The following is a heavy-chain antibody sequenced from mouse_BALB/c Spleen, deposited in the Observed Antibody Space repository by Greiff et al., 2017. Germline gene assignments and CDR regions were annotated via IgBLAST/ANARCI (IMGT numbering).Heavy chain of an antibody. Sequence: VQLQQSGAELVRPGASVKLSCKASGFNITDYYMHWVKQRPEQGLEWIGWIDPENGNTIYDPKFQGKASITADTSSNTAYLQLSSLTSEDTAVYYCAGYYYFDYWGQGTTVTVSS. CDR3: AGYYYFDY. CDR2: IDPENGNT. V-gene: IGHV14-1*02. D-gene: IGHD2-3*01. J-gene: IGHJ2*01. CDR1: GFNITDYY.